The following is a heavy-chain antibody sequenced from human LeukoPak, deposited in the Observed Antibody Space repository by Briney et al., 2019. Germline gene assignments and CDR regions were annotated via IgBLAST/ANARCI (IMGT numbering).Heavy chain of an antibody. D-gene: IGHD5-24*01. CDR3: ARDLGMATIL. CDR2: ISSSSSYI. Sequence: GGSLRLSCAASGFSFSSYSMNWVRQAPGKGLEWVSSISSSSSYIYYADSVKGRFTISRDNAKNSLYLQMNSLRAEDTAVYYCARDLGMATILGGQGTLVTVSS. J-gene: IGHJ4*02. V-gene: IGHV3-21*01. CDR1: GFSFSSYS.